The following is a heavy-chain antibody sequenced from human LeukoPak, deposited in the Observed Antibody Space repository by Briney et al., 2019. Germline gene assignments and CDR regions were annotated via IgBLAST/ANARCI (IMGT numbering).Heavy chain of an antibody. J-gene: IGHJ5*02. Sequence: PSETLSLTCTVSGGSISTYYWSWIRQPPGKGRYWIGFISYSGSTNYSPSLKGRVTISVDTSENQFSLKLSSVTAADTAVYYCASYYYGSGNYNWFDPWGQGTLVTVSS. CDR3: ASYYYGSGNYNWFDP. V-gene: IGHV4-59*01. CDR2: ISYSGST. CDR1: GGSISTYY. D-gene: IGHD3-10*01.